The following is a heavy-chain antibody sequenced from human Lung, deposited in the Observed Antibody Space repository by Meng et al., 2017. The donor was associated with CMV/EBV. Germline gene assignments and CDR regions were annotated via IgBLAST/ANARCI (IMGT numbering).Heavy chain of an antibody. V-gene: IGHV4-4*02. CDR3: ARVGDFWTNYAFDY. J-gene: IGHJ4*02. Sequence: SETXSLXCAVSGGPISSSYWWSWIRQPPGKGLEWIGSMYHSGSTNYNPSLKSRVAISVDKSKNQFSLKLSSVTAADTAVYYCARVGDFWTNYAFDYWGQGTXVTVSS. CDR2: MYHSGST. D-gene: IGHD3/OR15-3a*01. CDR1: GGPISSSYW.